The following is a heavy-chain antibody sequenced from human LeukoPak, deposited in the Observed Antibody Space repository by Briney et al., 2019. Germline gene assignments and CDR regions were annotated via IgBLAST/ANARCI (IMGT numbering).Heavy chain of an antibody. CDR3: ARHVRFLEWLSSYYFDY. Sequence: PSETLSLTCSVSGGSISSYYWSWIRQPAGKGLEWIGSIYYSGSTYYNPSLKSRVTISVDTSKSQFSLRLTSVTAADTAVYYCARHVRFLEWLSSYYFDYWGQGTLVTVSS. CDR2: IYYSGST. J-gene: IGHJ4*02. D-gene: IGHD3-3*01. V-gene: IGHV4-59*05. CDR1: GGSISSYY.